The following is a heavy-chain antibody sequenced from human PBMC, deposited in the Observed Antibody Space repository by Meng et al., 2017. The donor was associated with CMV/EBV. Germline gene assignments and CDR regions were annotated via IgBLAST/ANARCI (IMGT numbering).Heavy chain of an antibody. CDR3: AKDLVPAAIGDAFDI. V-gene: IGHV3-23*01. CDR1: GFTFSSYA. D-gene: IGHD2-2*01. J-gene: IGHJ3*02. CDR2: ISGSGGST. Sequence: LTCAASGFTFSSYAMSWVRQAPGKGLEWVSAISGSGGSTYYADSVKGRFTISRDNSKNTLYLQMNSLRAEDTAVYYCAKDLVPAAIGDAFDIWGQGTMVTVSS.